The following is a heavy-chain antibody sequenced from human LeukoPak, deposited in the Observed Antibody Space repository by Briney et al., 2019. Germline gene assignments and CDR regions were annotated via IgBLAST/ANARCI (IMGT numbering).Heavy chain of an antibody. CDR1: GFTFSSYS. J-gene: IGHJ4*02. V-gene: IGHV3-48*02. CDR3: ARKNDY. CDR2: ISSSRSTI. Sequence: GGSLRLSCAASGFTFSSYSMNWVRQAPGKGLEWVSYISSSRSTIYYADSVKGRFTISRDNAKNSLYLQMNSLRDVDTAVYYCARKNDYWGQGTLVTVSS.